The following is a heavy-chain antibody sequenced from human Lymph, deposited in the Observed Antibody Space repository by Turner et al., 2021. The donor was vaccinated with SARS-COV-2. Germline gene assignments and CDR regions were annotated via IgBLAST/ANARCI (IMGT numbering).Heavy chain of an antibody. D-gene: IGHD2-15*01. V-gene: IGHV1-69*01. CDR2: IIPIFGTA. CDR3: ARGAAYCSGGSCYRKGFDY. J-gene: IGHJ4*02. Sequence: QAQLVQSGAEVKKPGSSVMVSCKASGGTFSSSAISWVRQAPGQGLEWMGGIIPIFGTANYAQRFQGRVTITADESTSTAYMELRSLRSEDTAVYYCARGAAYCSGGSCYRKGFDYWGQGTPVTVSS. CDR1: GGTFSSSA.